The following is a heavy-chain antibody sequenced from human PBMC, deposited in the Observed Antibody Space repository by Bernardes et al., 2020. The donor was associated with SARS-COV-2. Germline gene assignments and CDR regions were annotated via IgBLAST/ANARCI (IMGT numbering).Heavy chain of an antibody. Sequence: VKVSCKASGYTFTSYGISWVRQAPGQGLEWMGWISAYNGNTNYAQMLQGRVTMTTDTSTSTAYMELRSLRSDDTAVYYCARVRLPAAISFYYGMDVWGQGTTVTVSS. D-gene: IGHD2-2*01. J-gene: IGHJ6*02. CDR1: GYTFTSYG. CDR2: ISAYNGNT. CDR3: ARVRLPAAISFYYGMDV. V-gene: IGHV1-18*04.